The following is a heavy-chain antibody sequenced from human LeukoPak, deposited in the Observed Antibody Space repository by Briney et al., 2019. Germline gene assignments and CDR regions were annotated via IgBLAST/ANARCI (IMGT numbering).Heavy chain of an antibody. CDR3: AKRFDD. CDR1: GFIVSSNY. V-gene: IGHV3-66*01. CDR2: IYSGGTT. Sequence: GGSLRLSCAASGFIVSSNYMSWVRQAPGKGLEWVSIIYSGGTTYYADSVKGRFTISRDNAKNSLYLQMNSLGAEDTAVYYCAKRFDDWGQGTLVTVSS. J-gene: IGHJ4*02.